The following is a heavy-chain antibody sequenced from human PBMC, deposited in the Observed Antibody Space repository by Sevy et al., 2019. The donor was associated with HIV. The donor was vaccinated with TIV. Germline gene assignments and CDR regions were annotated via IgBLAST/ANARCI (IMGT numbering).Heavy chain of an antibody. J-gene: IGHJ4*02. V-gene: IGHV1-2*02. D-gene: IGHD3-22*01. CDR1: AYTFTDYY. CDR2: INPNSGGT. Sequence: ASVKVSCKASAYTFTDYYMHWVRQAPGQGLEWMGWINPNSGGTNYAKKFQGRVTMTRDTSISPGYMELSRLRSDDTAVYYCARGVLTFFYDSGGYSHFDYWGQGTLVTVSS. CDR3: ARGVLTFFYDSGGYSHFDY.